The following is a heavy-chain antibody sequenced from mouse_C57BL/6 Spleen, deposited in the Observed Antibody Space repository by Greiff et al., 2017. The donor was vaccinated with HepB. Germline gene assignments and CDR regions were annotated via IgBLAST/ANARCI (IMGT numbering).Heavy chain of an antibody. CDR2: INPNNGGT. J-gene: IGHJ4*01. D-gene: IGHD1-1*01. Sequence: VHVKQSGPELVKPGASVKMSCKASGYTFTDYNMHWVKQSHGKSLEWIGYINPNNGGTSYNQKFKGKATLTVNKSSSTAYMELRSLTSEDSAVYYCARRKAYYYGSDAMDYWGQGTSVTVSS. CDR3: ARRKAYYYGSDAMDY. V-gene: IGHV1-22*01. CDR1: GYTFTDYN.